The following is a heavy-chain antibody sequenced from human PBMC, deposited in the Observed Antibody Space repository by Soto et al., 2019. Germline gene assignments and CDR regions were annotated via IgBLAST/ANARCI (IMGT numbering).Heavy chain of an antibody. CDR1: GFMFSNYP. CDR2: IKAAGGDT. CDR3: KRDVVASSPPGADY. J-gene: IGHJ4*02. V-gene: IGHV3-23*01. D-gene: IGHD5-12*01. Sequence: EVQLLACGGDLVRPGRSLRLSCAGSGFMFSNYPMSWVRQAPGKGPEWVAAIKAAGGDTYYADSVKGRFTISRDNFNDMLYLQMNSLTVEDTAMYYCKRDVVASSPPGADYWGQGTLVTVSS.